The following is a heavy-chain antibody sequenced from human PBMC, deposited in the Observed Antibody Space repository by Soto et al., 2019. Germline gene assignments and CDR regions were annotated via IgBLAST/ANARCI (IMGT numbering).Heavy chain of an antibody. J-gene: IGHJ4*02. CDR2: ISTYNGNT. CDR3: AREMVRGVGSDY. D-gene: IGHD3-10*01. V-gene: IGHV1-18*01. CDR1: GYTFTSYG. Sequence: QVQLLQSGAEVKKPGASVKVSCKASGYTFTSYGISWVRQAPGQGLEWMGWISTYNGNTKYAQKLQGRVTMTTATSTSTAYMALRSLRSDATTVFYCAREMVRGVGSDYWGQGTLVTVSS.